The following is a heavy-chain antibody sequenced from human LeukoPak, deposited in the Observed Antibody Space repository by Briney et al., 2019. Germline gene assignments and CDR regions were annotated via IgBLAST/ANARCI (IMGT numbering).Heavy chain of an antibody. Sequence: GGSLRLSCAASGFTFSSYAMSWVRQAPGKGLEWVSAISGSGGSTYYADSVKGRFTISRDNTKNSLYLQMNSLRAEDTAVYYCARQAVFDYFDYWGQGTLVTVSS. V-gene: IGHV3-23*01. J-gene: IGHJ4*02. CDR3: ARQAVFDYFDY. D-gene: IGHD3-10*01. CDR1: GFTFSSYA. CDR2: ISGSGGST.